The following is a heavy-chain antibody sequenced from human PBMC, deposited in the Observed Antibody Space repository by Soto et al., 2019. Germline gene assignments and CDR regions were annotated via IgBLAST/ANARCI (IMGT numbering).Heavy chain of an antibody. CDR2: IRSKAYGETI. D-gene: IGHD3-10*01. J-gene: IGHJ6*02. V-gene: IGHV3-49*03. CDR1: GFSFGDYG. CDR3: TRASGTVFQSYYYGMDV. Sequence: GGSLRLSCTGSGFSFGDYGMSWFRQAPGKGLAWVGFIRSKAYGETIEYAAPVKDRFTISRDDSESIAYLQMNSLKTEDTAVYYCTRASGTVFQSYYYGMDVWGPGT.